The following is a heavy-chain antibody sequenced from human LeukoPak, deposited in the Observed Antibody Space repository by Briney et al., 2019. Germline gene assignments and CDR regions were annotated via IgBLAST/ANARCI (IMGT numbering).Heavy chain of an antibody. Sequence: GASVKVSCKASGYTFTSYGISWVRQAPGQGLEWMGWISGHNDDTKYAQKFQDRVTLSTDTSTTTAYMELRSLRSDDTAVYYCAKDGGPAMVTNWDYYGMDVWGKGTTVIVSS. D-gene: IGHD5-18*01. J-gene: IGHJ6*04. CDR2: ISGHNDDT. CDR3: AKDGGPAMVTNWDYYGMDV. CDR1: GYTFTSYG. V-gene: IGHV1-18*04.